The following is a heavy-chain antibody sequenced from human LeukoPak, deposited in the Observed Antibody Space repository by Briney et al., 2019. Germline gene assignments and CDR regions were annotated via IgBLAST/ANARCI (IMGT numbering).Heavy chain of an antibody. D-gene: IGHD3/OR15-3a*01. CDR2: IYDSGNPRFNPSL. Sequence: SETLSLTCTVSGGSISTFYWSWVRQSPGKRLEWIGYIYDSGNPRFNPSLNYNPSLKSRVTNSVDTSKKEFSLILNSVTAADTAVYYCATGLNVASDEAFDVWGRGTMVVVSS. V-gene: IGHV4-59*01. J-gene: IGHJ3*01. CDR1: GGSISTFY. CDR3: ATGLNVASDEAFDV.